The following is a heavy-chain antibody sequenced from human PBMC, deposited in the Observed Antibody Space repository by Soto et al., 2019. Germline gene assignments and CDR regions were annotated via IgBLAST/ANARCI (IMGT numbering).Heavy chain of an antibody. V-gene: IGHV1-18*01. Sequence: GASVKVSCKASGYTFTSYGISWVRQAPGQGLEWMGWISAYNGNTNYAQKLQGRVTMTTDTSTSTAYMELRSLRSDDTAVYYCARDQSKDLQKYCGGDCYTTVDYWGQGTLVTVSS. J-gene: IGHJ4*02. CDR1: GYTFTSYG. D-gene: IGHD2-21*02. CDR3: ARDQSKDLQKYCGGDCYTTVDY. CDR2: ISAYNGNT.